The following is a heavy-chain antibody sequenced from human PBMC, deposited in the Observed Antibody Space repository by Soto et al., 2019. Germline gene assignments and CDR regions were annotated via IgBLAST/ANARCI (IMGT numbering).Heavy chain of an antibody. CDR3: ARHGKRINMIVHFDP. J-gene: IGHJ5*02. CDR1: GYTFTGYY. Sequence: ASVKVSCKASGYTFTGYYMHWVRQAPGQGLEWMGWINPNSGGTNYAQKFQGRVTMTRDTSISTAYMELSRLRSDDTAVYYCARHGKRINMIVHFDPWGKGTLVTVS. D-gene: IGHD3-22*01. CDR2: INPNSGGT. V-gene: IGHV1-2*02.